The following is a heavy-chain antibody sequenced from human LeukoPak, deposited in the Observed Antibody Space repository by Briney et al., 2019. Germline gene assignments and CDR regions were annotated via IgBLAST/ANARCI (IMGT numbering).Heavy chain of an antibody. CDR2: ISSSSTI. CDR1: GFTFSSYS. V-gene: IGHV3-48*01. J-gene: IGHJ4*02. CDR3: ARDLDY. Sequence: PGGSLRLSCAASGFTFSSYSMNWVRQAPGKGLEWVSYISSSSTIYYADSVKGRFTISRDNAKNSLYLQMNSLRAADTAVYYCARDLDYWGQGTLVTVSS.